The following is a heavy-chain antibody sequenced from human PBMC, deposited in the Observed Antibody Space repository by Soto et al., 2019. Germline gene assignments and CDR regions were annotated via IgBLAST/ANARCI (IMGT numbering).Heavy chain of an antibody. D-gene: IGHD1-26*01. J-gene: IGHJ4*02. Sequence: SETLPLTCTVPGGSISSSSYYWGWIRQPPGKGLEWIGRIYYSGSTYYNPSLKSRVTISVDTSKNQFSLKLSSVTAADTAVYYGASVGFRTGNDCWGQGTLVTVSS. CDR2: IYYSGST. CDR3: ASVGFRTGNDC. CDR1: GGSISSSSYY. V-gene: IGHV4-39*01.